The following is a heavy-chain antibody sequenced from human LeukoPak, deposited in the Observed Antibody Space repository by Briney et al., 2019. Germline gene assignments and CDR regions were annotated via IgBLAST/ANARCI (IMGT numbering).Heavy chain of an antibody. J-gene: IGHJ4*02. CDR1: GFTFSSYA. V-gene: IGHV3-23*01. CDR2: ISGSGDTT. CDR3: AKSRGESRGASNY. D-gene: IGHD1-26*01. Sequence: PGGSLRLSCAASGFTFSSYAMNCVRQAPGKGLEWVSFISGSGDTTYYADSVKGRFTISRDSSKNTLYLQMNSLRAEDTAVYYCAKSRGESRGASNYWGQGTLVTVSS.